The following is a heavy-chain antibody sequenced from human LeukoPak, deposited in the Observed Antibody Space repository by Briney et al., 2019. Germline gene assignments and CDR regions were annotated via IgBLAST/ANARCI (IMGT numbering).Heavy chain of an antibody. J-gene: IGHJ4*02. Sequence: GGSLRLSCAASGFTFSSYAMSWVRQAPGKGLEWVSPISGSGGSTYYADSVKGRFTISRDNSKNTLYLQMNSLRAEDTAVYYCAKDSGVGYYTYYYDSSGYFPVFDYWGQGTLVTVSS. CDR1: GFTFSSYA. CDR2: ISGSGGST. CDR3: AKDSGVGYYTYYYDSSGYFPVFDY. V-gene: IGHV3-23*01. D-gene: IGHD3-22*01.